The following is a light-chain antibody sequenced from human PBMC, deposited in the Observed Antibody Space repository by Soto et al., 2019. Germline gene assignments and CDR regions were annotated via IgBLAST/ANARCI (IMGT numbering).Light chain of an antibody. Sequence: DIQMTQSPSSLSASVGDRVTITCQASQDISNYLNWYQQKPGKAPKLLIYGASNLQTGVPSRFSGSGSGTDFTFTISSLQPADIATYYCQQYDNFPFTFGPGTKVDIK. CDR2: GAS. J-gene: IGKJ3*01. CDR1: QDISNY. CDR3: QQYDNFPFT. V-gene: IGKV1-33*01.